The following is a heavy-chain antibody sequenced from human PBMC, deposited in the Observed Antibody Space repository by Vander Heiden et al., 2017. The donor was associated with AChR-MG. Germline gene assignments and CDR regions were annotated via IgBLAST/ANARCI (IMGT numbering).Heavy chain of an antibody. CDR1: GGSFSGYY. D-gene: IGHD1-26*01. V-gene: IGHV4-34*01. CDR2: TNHSGST. J-gene: IGHJ4*02. CDR3: ARGRVGATWFDY. Sequence: VPLPQWGAGPLTPSEPLSLTCAVYGGSFSGYYWSWIRQPPGRGLEWIGETNHSGSTNYNPSLKSRVTISVDTSKNQFSRKLSSVTAAYTAGYYCARGRVGATWFDYWGQGTLVTVAS.